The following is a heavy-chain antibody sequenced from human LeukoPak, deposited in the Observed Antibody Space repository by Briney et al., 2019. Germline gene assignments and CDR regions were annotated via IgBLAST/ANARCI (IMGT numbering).Heavy chain of an antibody. CDR3: ARGRRTWFGRTDAFDI. D-gene: IGHD3-10*01. Sequence: PGGSLRLSCTASGFTFGDYAMSWVRQPPGKGLEWIASISYSGSTYYNASVKSRVTISRDTSKNQFSLSLNSVTAADTAVYYCARGRRTWFGRTDAFDIWGQGTMVTVSS. CDR1: GFTFGDYA. J-gene: IGHJ3*02. CDR2: ISYSGST. V-gene: IGHV4-39*07.